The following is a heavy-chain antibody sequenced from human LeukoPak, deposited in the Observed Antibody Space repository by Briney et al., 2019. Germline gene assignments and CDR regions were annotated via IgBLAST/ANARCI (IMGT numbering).Heavy chain of an antibody. CDR2: IYYSGST. J-gene: IGHJ5*02. Sequence: SETLSLTCTVYGGSISSYYWSWIRQPPGKGLEWIGYIYYSGSTNYNPSLKSRVTISVDTSKNQFSLKLSSVTAADTAVYYCARHSLLLGGLDPWGQGTLVTVSS. D-gene: IGHD2-15*01. V-gene: IGHV4-59*01. CDR3: ARHSLLLGGLDP. CDR1: GGSISSYY.